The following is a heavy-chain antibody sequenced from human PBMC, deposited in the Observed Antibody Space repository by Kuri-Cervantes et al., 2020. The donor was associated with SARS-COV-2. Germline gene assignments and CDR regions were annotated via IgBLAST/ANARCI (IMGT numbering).Heavy chain of an antibody. J-gene: IGHJ6*02. CDR1: GFTFSSYS. D-gene: IGHD3-10*01. CDR3: ARGTNLYYGSGSYPAPYYYYGMDV. V-gene: IGHV3-48*04. CDR2: ISSSGSTI. Sequence: GESLKISCAASGFTFSSYSMNWVRQAPGKGLEWVSYISSSGSTIYYADSVKGRFTISRDNAKNSLYLQMNSLRAEDTAVYYCARGTNLYYGSGSYPAPYYYYGMDVWGQGTTVTVSS.